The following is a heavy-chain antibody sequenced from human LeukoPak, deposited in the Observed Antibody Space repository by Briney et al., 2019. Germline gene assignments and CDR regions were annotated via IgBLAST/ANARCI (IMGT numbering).Heavy chain of an antibody. CDR1: GFTFGDYA. Sequence: PGGSLRLSCAASGFTFGDYAMSWFRQAPGKGLEWVGFIRSKAYGGTTEYAASVKGRFTISRDDSKSIAYLQMNSLKTEDTAVYYCTRDVYSYGYATFDYWGQGTLVTVSS. J-gene: IGHJ4*02. V-gene: IGHV3-49*03. CDR2: IRSKAYGGTT. D-gene: IGHD5-18*01. CDR3: TRDVYSYGYATFDY.